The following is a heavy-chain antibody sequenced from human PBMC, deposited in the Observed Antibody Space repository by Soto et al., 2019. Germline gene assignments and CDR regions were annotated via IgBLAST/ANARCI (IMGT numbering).Heavy chain of an antibody. D-gene: IGHD2-8*02. J-gene: IGHJ5*02. CDR3: ARGYCTATICDPWFDP. CDR1: GYAFSSYL. V-gene: IGHV5-51*01. CDR2: IYPGDSDT. Sequence: GESLKSSCQGSGYAFSSYLIAWLRQMPGKGLEWMGIIYPGDSDTRYSPSFQGQVTISVDKSITTAYLQWSSLKASDTAMYYCARGYCTATICDPWFDPWGQGTLVTVSS.